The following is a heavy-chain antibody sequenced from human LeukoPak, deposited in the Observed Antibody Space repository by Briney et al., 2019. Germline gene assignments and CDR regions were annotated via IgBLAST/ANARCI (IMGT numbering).Heavy chain of an antibody. CDR3: ARGDSDYYDSSGHFDY. Sequence: GESLKISCKGSGYSFTSYWIGWVRQMPGKGLGWMGIIYPGDSDTRYSPSFQGQVTISADKSISTAYLQWRSLKASDTAMCYCARGDSDYYDSSGHFDYWGQGTLVTVSS. CDR1: GYSFTSYW. CDR2: IYPGDSDT. V-gene: IGHV5-51*01. J-gene: IGHJ4*02. D-gene: IGHD3-22*01.